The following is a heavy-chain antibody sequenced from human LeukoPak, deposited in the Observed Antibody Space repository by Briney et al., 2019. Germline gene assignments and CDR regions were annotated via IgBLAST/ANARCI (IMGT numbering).Heavy chain of an antibody. D-gene: IGHD5-24*01. CDR1: GSTVSSNY. CDR2: IYGGGNI. Sequence: GGSLRLFCAASGSTVSSNYMNWVRQAPGKGLEWVSVIYGGGNIYYADSVKGRFTISRDNSKNTLYLQMNSLRAEDTAVYYCARGAGYNYPYYFDYWGQGTLVTVSS. V-gene: IGHV3-53*01. CDR3: ARGAGYNYPYYFDY. J-gene: IGHJ4*02.